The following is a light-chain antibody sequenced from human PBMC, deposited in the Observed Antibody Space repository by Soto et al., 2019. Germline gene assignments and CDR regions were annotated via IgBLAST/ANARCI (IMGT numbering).Light chain of an antibody. V-gene: IGKV1-33*01. CDR3: QQYDSVFT. J-gene: IGKJ5*01. CDR1: QGITNY. Sequence: DIHMTQSPSSLSASVGYRVTITCQASQGITNYLNWYQQKPGKAPKILIYGASNLETGVPSRFSGSGSGTDFTFTISSLKAEDIATYFCQQYDSVFTFGQGTRLEIK. CDR2: GAS.